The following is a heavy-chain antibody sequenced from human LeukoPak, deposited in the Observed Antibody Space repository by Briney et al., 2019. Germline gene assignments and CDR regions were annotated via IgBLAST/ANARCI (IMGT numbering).Heavy chain of an antibody. V-gene: IGHV4-59*01. J-gene: IGHJ5*02. Sequence: SETLSLTCTVSGGSISSYYWSWIRQPPGKGLEWIGYIYYSGSTNYNPSLKSRVTISVDTSKNQFPPKLSSVTAADTAVYYCARESTPNYCSSTSCYTNWFDPWGQGTLVTVSS. D-gene: IGHD2-2*02. CDR3: ARESTPNYCSSTSCYTNWFDP. CDR2: IYYSGST. CDR1: GGSISSYY.